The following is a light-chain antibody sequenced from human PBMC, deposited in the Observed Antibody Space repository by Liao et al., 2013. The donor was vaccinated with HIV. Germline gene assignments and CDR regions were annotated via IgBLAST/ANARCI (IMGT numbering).Light chain of an antibody. CDR3: QAWDSSTAV. CDR1: KLGDKY. J-gene: IGLJ2*01. Sequence: SYELTQPPSASVSPGQTASITCSGHKLGDKYACWYQQKPGQSPVLVIYQDNKRPSGIPERFSGSNSGNTATLTIGGTQAMDEADYYCQAWDSSTAVFGGGTKLTVL. CDR2: QDN. V-gene: IGLV3-1*01.